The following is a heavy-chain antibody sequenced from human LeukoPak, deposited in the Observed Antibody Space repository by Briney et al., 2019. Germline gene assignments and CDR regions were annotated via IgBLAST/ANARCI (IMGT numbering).Heavy chain of an antibody. V-gene: IGHV3-30-3*01. D-gene: IGHD5-24*01. Sequence: GGSLRLSCAASGFTFSSYAMHWVRQAPGKGLEWVAVISYDGSNKYYADSVKGRFTISRDNSKNTLYLQMNSLRAEDTAVYYCARDGRRMATNPTDYWGQGTLVTVSS. CDR3: ARDGRRMATNPTDY. CDR1: GFTFSSYA. CDR2: ISYDGSNK. J-gene: IGHJ4*02.